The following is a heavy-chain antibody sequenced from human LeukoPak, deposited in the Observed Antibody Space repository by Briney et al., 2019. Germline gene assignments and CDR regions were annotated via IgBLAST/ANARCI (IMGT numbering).Heavy chain of an antibody. CDR1: GLIFDDYT. CDR3: AKEMDEQWLVLGYFDY. CDR2: ISGSGGST. D-gene: IGHD6-19*01. J-gene: IGHJ4*02. Sequence: PGGSLRLSCVASGLIFDDYTMHWVRQAPGKGLEWVSAISGSGGSTYYADSVKGRFTISRDNSKNTLYLQMNSLRAEDTAVYYCAKEMDEQWLVLGYFDYWGQGTLVTVSS. V-gene: IGHV3-23*01.